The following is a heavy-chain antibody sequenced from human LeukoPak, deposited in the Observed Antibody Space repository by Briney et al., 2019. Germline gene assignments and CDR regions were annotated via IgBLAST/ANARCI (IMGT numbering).Heavy chain of an antibody. D-gene: IGHD5-18*01. V-gene: IGHV3-30*02. J-gene: IGHJ4*02. CDR3: AKTSTPWIQLWLRDY. CDR2: IRYDGSNK. Sequence: GGSLRLSCAASGFSFSDFGMHWVRQAPGKGLEWVAFIRYDGSNKYYADSVKGRFTISRDNSKNTLYLQMNSLRAEDTAVYYCAKTSTPWIQLWLRDYWGQGTLVTVSS. CDR1: GFSFSDFG.